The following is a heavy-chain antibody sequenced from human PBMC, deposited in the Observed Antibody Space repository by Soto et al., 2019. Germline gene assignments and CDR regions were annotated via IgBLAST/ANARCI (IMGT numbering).Heavy chain of an antibody. D-gene: IGHD6-19*01. Sequence: SQTLSLTCAISGDSVSSNSAAWNWIRQSPSRGLEWLGRTYYRSKWYNDYAVSVKSRITINPDTSKNQFSLQLNSVTPEDTAVYYCARGMYSSGWYHGDYAADFDYWGQGTLVTVSS. J-gene: IGHJ4*02. V-gene: IGHV6-1*01. CDR1: GDSVSSNSAA. CDR2: TYYRSKWYN. CDR3: ARGMYSSGWYHGDYAADFDY.